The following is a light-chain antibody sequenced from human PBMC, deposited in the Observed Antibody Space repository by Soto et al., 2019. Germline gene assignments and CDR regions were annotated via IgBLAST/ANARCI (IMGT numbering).Light chain of an antibody. CDR1: SSDVGGYNF. CDR3: SSYTSFSTYV. J-gene: IGLJ1*01. CDR2: DVS. V-gene: IGLV2-14*01. Sequence: QSALTQPASVSGSPGQSITISCTGSSSDVGGYNFVSWYQQHAGKAPKLLIYDVSNRPSGVSNRFSGSKSGNTASLTISGLQAEDEADYYCSSYTSFSTYVFGTGTKVTVL.